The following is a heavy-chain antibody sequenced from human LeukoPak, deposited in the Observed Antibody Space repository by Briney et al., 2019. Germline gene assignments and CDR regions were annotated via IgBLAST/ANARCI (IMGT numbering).Heavy chain of an antibody. CDR1: GFTFSSYW. CDR2: IKQDGSEK. V-gene: IGHV3-7*03. D-gene: IGHD2-8*02. CDR3: ARGWSKFDY. J-gene: IGHJ4*02. Sequence: PGGSLRLSCAASGFTFSSYWMTWARQAPGEGLEWVTNIKQDGSEKNYVDSVKALFTISRDNAKNSLYLQMNSLIAEDTSVYYCARGWSKFDYWGQGTLVTVSS.